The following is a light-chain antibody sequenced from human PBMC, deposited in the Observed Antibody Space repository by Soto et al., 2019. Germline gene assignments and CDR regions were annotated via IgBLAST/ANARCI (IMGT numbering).Light chain of an antibody. CDR3: QHYNNCPRT. V-gene: IGKV3-15*01. CDR1: QSVSSN. Sequence: EIVMTQSPATLSVSPGERATLSCRASQSVSSNLAWYQQKPGQAPRLLIYGASTRATGIPARFSGSGSGTEFTLTISSLQSEDFAVYYCQHYNNCPRTFGQEISVDIK. CDR2: GAS. J-gene: IGKJ1*01.